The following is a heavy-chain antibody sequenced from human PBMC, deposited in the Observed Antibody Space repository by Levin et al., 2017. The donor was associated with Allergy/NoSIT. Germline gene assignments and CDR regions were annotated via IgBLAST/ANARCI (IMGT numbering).Heavy chain of an antibody. D-gene: IGHD1-20*01. J-gene: IGHJ6*03. Sequence: SGGSLRLSCAASGFTFDDYAMHWVRQAPGKGLEWVSGISWNSGTICYADSVKGRFTISRDNAKHSLYLQMNSLRAEDTAFYYCAKGYNWNDLTGMDVWGKGTTVTVSS. V-gene: IGHV3-9*01. CDR3: AKGYNWNDLTGMDV. CDR1: GFTFDDYA. CDR2: ISWNSGTI.